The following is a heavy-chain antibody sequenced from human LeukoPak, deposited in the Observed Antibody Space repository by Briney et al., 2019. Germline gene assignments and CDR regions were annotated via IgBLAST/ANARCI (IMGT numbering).Heavy chain of an antibody. CDR1: GGTFSSYA. CDR3: ACVRTLQTVTLPYYGMYV. J-gene: IGHJ6*02. Sequence: SVKVSCKASGGTFSSYAISWVRQAPGQGLEWMGGIIPIFGTANYAQKSQDRATGTADESTSTAYMELSSLRSEDTAVYYCACVRTLQTVTLPYYGMYVCGQGTTVTVSS. CDR2: IIPIFGTA. D-gene: IGHD4-11*01. V-gene: IGHV1-69*13.